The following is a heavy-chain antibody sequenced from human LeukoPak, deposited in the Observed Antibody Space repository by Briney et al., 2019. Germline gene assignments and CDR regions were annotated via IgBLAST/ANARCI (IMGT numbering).Heavy chain of an antibody. CDR1: GGTFSSYA. Sequence: ASVKVSCKASGGTFSSYATSWVRQAPGQGLEWMGRINPNSGGTDYAQKFQGRVTITRYTSISTAYMELSRLRSDDTAVYYCARAGLWDYSDSSGYHNGAFDVWGQGAMVTVSS. D-gene: IGHD3-22*01. V-gene: IGHV1-2*06. J-gene: IGHJ3*01. CDR2: INPNSGGT. CDR3: ARAGLWDYSDSSGYHNGAFDV.